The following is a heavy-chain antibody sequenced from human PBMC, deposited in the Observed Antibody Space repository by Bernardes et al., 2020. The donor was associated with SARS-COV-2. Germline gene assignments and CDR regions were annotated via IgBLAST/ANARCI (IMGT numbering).Heavy chain of an antibody. Sequence: SETLYVTCTVSGGSISSGGYYWSWIRQHPGKGLEWIGYIYYSGSTYYNPSLKSRVTISVDTSKNQFSLKLSSVTAADTAVYYCARDPLLRGAFDIWGQGTMVTVSS. CDR1: GGSISSGGYY. V-gene: IGHV4-31*03. CDR2: IYYSGST. J-gene: IGHJ3*02. CDR3: ARDPLLRGAFDI.